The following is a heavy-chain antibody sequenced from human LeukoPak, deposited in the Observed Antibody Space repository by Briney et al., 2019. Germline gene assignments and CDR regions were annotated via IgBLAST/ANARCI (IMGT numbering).Heavy chain of an antibody. V-gene: IGHV1-2*02. D-gene: IGHD4-23*01. CDR1: GYTFTGYY. CDR2: INPNSGGT. J-gene: IGHJ4*02. Sequence: ASVKVSCKASGYTFTGYYMHWVRQAPGQGLEWMGWINPNSGGTNYAQKFQGRVTMTRDTSISTAYMELSRLRSDDTAVYYCARLDHESYGGVDYWGQGTLVTVSS. CDR3: ARLDHESYGGVDY.